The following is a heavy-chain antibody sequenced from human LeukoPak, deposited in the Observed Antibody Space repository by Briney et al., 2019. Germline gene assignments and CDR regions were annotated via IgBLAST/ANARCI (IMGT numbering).Heavy chain of an antibody. Sequence: GRCLRLSCAASGFTFSSYAMHWVRRAPGKGLEWEAVISYDGSNKYYADSVKGRFTISRDNSKNTLYLQMNSLRAEDTAVYYCARDHEWELNYYYGMDVWGQGTTVTVSS. D-gene: IGHD1-26*01. CDR3: ARDHEWELNYYYGMDV. J-gene: IGHJ6*02. CDR1: GFTFSSYA. V-gene: IGHV3-30-3*01. CDR2: ISYDGSNK.